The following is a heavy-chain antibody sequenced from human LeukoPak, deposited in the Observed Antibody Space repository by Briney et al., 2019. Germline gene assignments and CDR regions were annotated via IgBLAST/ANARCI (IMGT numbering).Heavy chain of an antibody. J-gene: IGHJ4*02. D-gene: IGHD3-3*01. CDR3: ARGLARVVTTSYYFDY. CDR1: GGSFSGYY. Sequence: SETLSLTCAVYGGSFSGYYWSWIRQPPGKGLEWIGEINHSGSTNYNPSLKSRVTISVDTSKNQFSLKLSSVTAADTAVYYCARGLARVVTTSYYFDYWGQGTLVTVSS. CDR2: INHSGST. V-gene: IGHV4-34*01.